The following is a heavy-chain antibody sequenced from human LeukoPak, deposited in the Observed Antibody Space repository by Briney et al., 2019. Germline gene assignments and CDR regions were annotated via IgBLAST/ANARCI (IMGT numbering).Heavy chain of an antibody. CDR1: GYTLTELS. D-gene: IGHD6-13*01. CDR3: ATSRYSSSWYPYYGMDV. CDR2: FDPEDGET. V-gene: IGHV1-24*01. Sequence: ASVTVSCKVSGYTLTELSMHWVRQAPGKGLEWMGGFDPEDGETIYAQKFQGRVTMTSDTSTDTAYMELSSLRSEDTAVYYCATSRYSSSWYPYYGMDVWGQGTTVTVSS. J-gene: IGHJ6*02.